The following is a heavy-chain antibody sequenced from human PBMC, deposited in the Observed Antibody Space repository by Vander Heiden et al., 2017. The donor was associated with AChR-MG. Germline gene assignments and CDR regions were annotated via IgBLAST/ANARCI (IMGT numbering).Heavy chain of an antibody. V-gene: IGHV4-30-4*03. CDR1: GGSISSGDYY. D-gene: IGHD3-16*01. CDR3: AGGAPYGGGGGSWFGP. CDR2: MYYTGKT. J-gene: IGHJ5*02. Sequence: QAQLQESGPGLVKPSQTLSLTCTVSGGSISSGDYYWSWITQPPGKGLEWIGYMYYTGKTYYNPPHMSGVTIPADTSKNQFPRNLNSVTEAERAVYYGAGGAPYGGGGGSWFGPWGQGSLVTVSS.